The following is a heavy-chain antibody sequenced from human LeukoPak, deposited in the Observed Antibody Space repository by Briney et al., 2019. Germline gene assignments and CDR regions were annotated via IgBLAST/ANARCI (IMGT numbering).Heavy chain of an antibody. D-gene: IGHD6-19*01. CDR1: GFTFSSYA. V-gene: IGHV3-23*01. CDR2: ISGSGGST. J-gene: IGHJ4*02. CDR3: AKDALRGDSSGWGQTHDFDY. Sequence: PGGSLRPSCAASGFTFSSYAMSWVRQAPGKGLEWVSAISGSGGSTYYADSVKGRFTISRDNSKNTLYLQMNSLRAEDTAVYYCAKDALRGDSSGWGQTHDFDYWGQGTLVTVS.